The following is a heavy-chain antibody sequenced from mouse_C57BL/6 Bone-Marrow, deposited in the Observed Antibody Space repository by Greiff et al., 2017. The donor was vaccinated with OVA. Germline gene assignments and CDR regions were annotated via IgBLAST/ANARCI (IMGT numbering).Heavy chain of an antibody. Sequence: EVQVVESGAELVKPGASVKLSCTASGFNIKDYYMHWVKQRTEQGLEWIGRIDPEDGETKYATKFQGKATITADTSSNTAYLQLSSLTSEDTAVYYCASSLRTGDYWGQGTTRTVSS. CDR1: GFNIKDYY. D-gene: IGHD1-1*01. V-gene: IGHV14-2*01. CDR2: IDPEDGET. J-gene: IGHJ2*01. CDR3: ASSLRTGDY.